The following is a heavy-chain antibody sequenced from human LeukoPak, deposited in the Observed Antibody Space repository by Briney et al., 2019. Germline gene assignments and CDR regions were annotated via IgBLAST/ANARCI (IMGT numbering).Heavy chain of an antibody. CDR3: ARAYYYHDMDV. CDR2: FYYSGTT. Sequence: LETLSLTCTVSGGSINSSPYYWVWIRQPPGKGLEYIGSFYYSGTTYYNPSLKSRVTVSVDTSNNQFSLRLTSVTAADTAVYYCARAYYYHDMDVWGQGTTVTVSS. V-gene: IGHV4-39*07. CDR1: GGSINSSPYY. J-gene: IGHJ6*02.